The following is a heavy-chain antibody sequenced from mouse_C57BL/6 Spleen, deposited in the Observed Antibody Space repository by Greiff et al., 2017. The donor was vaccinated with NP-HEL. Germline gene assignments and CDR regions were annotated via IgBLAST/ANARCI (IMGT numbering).Heavy chain of an antibody. Sequence: QVHVKQPGAELVKPGASVKMSCKASGYTFTSYWITWVKQRPGQGLEWIGDIYPGSGSTNYNEKFKSKATLTVDTSSSTAYMQLSSLTSEDSAVYYCARSLLLRYPYAMDYWGQGTSVTVSS. CDR3: ARSLLLRYPYAMDY. CDR1: GYTFTSYW. CDR2: IYPGSGST. V-gene: IGHV1-55*01. J-gene: IGHJ4*01. D-gene: IGHD1-1*01.